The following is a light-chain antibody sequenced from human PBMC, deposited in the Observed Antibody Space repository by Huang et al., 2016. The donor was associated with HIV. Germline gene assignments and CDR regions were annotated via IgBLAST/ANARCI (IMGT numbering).Light chain of an antibody. CDR3: QQYYGTPYT. V-gene: IGKV1-NL1*01. Sequence: DIQVTQSPSSLSASVGDRVTVTCRTSRGISDSLVWYQQKPGRAPKLLVYAASRLESGGPSRFSGCGAGADFTLTINKLRPEDFATYYCQQYYGTPYTFGQGTNVEIK. CDR2: AAS. CDR1: RGISDS. J-gene: IGKJ2*01.